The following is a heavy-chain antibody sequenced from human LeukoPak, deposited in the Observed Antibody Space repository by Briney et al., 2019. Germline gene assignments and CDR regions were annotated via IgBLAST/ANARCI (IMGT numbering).Heavy chain of an antibody. Sequence: PGGSLRLSCAASGFTFSSYGVHWVRQAPGKGLEWVAVISYDGSNKYYADSVKGRFTISRDNSKNTLYLQMNSLRAEDTAVYYCAKGNSLLWSPFDYWGQGTLVTVSS. J-gene: IGHJ4*02. V-gene: IGHV3-30*18. CDR2: ISYDGSNK. D-gene: IGHD2-2*01. CDR1: GFTFSSYG. CDR3: AKGNSLLWSPFDY.